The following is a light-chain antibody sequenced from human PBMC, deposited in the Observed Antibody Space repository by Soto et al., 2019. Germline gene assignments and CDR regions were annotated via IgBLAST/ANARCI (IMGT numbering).Light chain of an antibody. CDR1: QNIRSY. J-gene: IGKJ5*01. V-gene: IGKV1-39*01. CDR3: QQSDSKPPEKT. CDR2: DAS. Sequence: DIQMPPSPPSLSASVGDRVTMTFPAIQNIRSYLHWYQQKPGEAPKLLIYDASSLQSGVPSRFSGSGSGTDFTLTISSLQFEDFATYYCQQSDSKPPEKTFGLGTRME.